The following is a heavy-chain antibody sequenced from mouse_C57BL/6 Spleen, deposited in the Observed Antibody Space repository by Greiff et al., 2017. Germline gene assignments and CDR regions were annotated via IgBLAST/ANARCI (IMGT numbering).Heavy chain of an antibody. CDR2: ISYDGSN. V-gene: IGHV3-6*01. CDR3: ARAFFTTVVATEGAMDY. D-gene: IGHD1-1*01. Sequence: EVQLQESGPGLVKPSQSLSLTCSVTGYSITSGYYWNWIRQFPGNKLEWMGYISYDGSNNYNPSLKNRISITRDTSKNQFFLKLNSLTTEDTATYYCARAFFTTVVATEGAMDYWGQGTSVTVSS. CDR1: GYSITSGYY. J-gene: IGHJ4*01.